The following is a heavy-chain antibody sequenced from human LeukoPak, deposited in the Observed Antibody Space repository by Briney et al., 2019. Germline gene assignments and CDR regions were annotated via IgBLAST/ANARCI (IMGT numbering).Heavy chain of an antibody. J-gene: IGHJ6*03. CDR1: DDSISDYY. CDR3: ARTIVSVGYYYYYMDV. CDR2: FHNSGTS. D-gene: IGHD3-16*02. V-gene: IGHV4-59*12. Sequence: SETLSLTCTVSDDSISDYYRGWIRQPPGKGLEWIGYFHNSGTSTYNPSLKSRVTMSVDTSKNQFSLKLSSVTAADTAVYYCARTIVSVGYYYYYMDVWGKGTTVTVSS.